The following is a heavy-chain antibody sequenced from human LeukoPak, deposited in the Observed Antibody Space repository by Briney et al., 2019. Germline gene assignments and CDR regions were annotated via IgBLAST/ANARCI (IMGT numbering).Heavy chain of an antibody. CDR2: TSFDGGNT. J-gene: IGHJ6*02. CDR3: AKDSSSGSSYYFHGMDV. D-gene: IGHD3-10*01. Sequence: GGSLRLSCAASGFMFRAYGMHWVRQAPGKGLEWLAVTSFDGGNTYYAASVKGRFTISRDNSNNTLDLQMNSLRAEDTAVYYCAKDSSSGSSYYFHGMDVWGQGTTVIVSS. V-gene: IGHV3-30*18. CDR1: GFMFRAYG.